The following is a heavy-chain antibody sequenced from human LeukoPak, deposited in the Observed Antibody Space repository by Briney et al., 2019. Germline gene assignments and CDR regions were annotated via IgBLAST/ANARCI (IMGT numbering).Heavy chain of an antibody. J-gene: IGHJ4*02. CDR1: GGTFSSYA. CDR3: ARDQGHGPGSYPYYFDY. Sequence: SVKVSCKASGGTFSSYAISWVRQAPGQGLEWMGGIIPIFGTANYAQKFQGRVTITADESTSTAYMELSSLRSEDTAVYYCARDQGHGPGSYPYYFDYWGQGTLVTVSS. D-gene: IGHD3-10*01. V-gene: IGHV1-69*13. CDR2: IIPIFGTA.